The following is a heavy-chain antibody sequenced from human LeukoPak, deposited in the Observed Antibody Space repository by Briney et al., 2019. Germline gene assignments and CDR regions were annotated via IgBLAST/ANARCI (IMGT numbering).Heavy chain of an antibody. Sequence: PGGSLRLSCAASGFTFSSYAMSWVRQAPGKGLEWVAFIRYDGSNKYYADSVKGRFTISRDNSKNTLYLQMNSLRAEDTAVYYCAKGSKEVLFTRDHCMDVWGKGTTVTISS. V-gene: IGHV3-30*02. D-gene: IGHD3-3*01. J-gene: IGHJ6*03. CDR3: AKGSKEVLFTRDHCMDV. CDR2: IRYDGSNK. CDR1: GFTFSSYA.